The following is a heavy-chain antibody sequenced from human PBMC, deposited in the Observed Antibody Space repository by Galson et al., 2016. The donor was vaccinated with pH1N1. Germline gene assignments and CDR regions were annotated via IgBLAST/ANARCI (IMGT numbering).Heavy chain of an antibody. CDR2: IIPIFGTP. V-gene: IGHV1-69*06. J-gene: IGHJ5*02. Sequence: GAEVKKPGESLKISCKASGGTFSGYGISWVRQAPGQGLEWMGGIIPIFGTPNYAQKFQGRVTISADKSTSTAFMEVRSLRPADTAVYHCASSRHGDYVGWFDPWGQGTLVTVSS. D-gene: IGHD4-17*01. CDR1: GGTFSGYG. CDR3: ASSRHGDYVGWFDP.